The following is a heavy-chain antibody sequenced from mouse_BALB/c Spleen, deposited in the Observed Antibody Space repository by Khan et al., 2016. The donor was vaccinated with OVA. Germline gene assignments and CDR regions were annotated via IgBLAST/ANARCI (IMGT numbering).Heavy chain of an antibody. Sequence: QVQLQQSGAELAKPGASVKMSCKASGFTFTSYWMHWLKQRPGQGLEWIGYINPNTDYTEYNQKFKDKATLTADKSSSTAYMQLTSLTSEDSAVYYCVNHGSSSAWFTYWGRGLWSLSLQ. CDR3: VNHGSSSAWFTY. D-gene: IGHD1-1*01. V-gene: IGHV1-7*01. CDR1: GFTFTSYW. CDR2: INPNTDYT. J-gene: IGHJ3*01.